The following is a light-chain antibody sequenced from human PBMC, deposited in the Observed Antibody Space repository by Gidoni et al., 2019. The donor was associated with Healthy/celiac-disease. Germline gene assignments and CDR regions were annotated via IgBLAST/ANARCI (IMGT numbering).Light chain of an antibody. CDR1: QSISSY. CDR3: QQSYSTPPYT. V-gene: IGKV1-39*01. CDR2: AAS. J-gene: IGKJ2*01. Sequence: DIQMTQSPSSLSASVGDRVTITCRASQSISSYLNWYQQKPGKAPKLLIYAASSLQSGVPSRFSGSGSGKDFTLTISSLQPEDFATYYCQQSYSTPPYTCGQGTKLEIK.